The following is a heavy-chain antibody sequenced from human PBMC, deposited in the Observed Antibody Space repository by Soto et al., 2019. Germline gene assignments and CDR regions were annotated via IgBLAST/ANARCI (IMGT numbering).Heavy chain of an antibody. D-gene: IGHD2-15*01. V-gene: IGHV3-73*01. CDR3: LIRMPGSATIDY. J-gene: IGHJ4*02. CDR2: VRTKGDNYAT. CDR1: GFRFSDSP. Sequence: PGGSLRLSCAASGFRFSDSPMHWVRQASGKGLEWVGRVRTKGDNYATGYAASVRGRFTISRDDSKNTAYLQMNSLKTEDTAVYYCLIRMPGSATIDYWGQGTLVTVS.